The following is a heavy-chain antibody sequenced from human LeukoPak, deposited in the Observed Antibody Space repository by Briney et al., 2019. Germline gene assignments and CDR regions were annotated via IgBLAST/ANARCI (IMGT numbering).Heavy chain of an antibody. Sequence: SETLSLTCTVYGGSISSYYWGWIRQPPGKGLEWIGYIYYSGSTNYNPSLKSRVTISVDTSKNQFSLKLSSVTAADTAVYYCARAEISERGMDGWGQETTVTVSS. D-gene: IGHD2-15*01. CDR2: IYYSGST. J-gene: IGHJ6*02. CDR3: ARAEISERGMDG. V-gene: IGHV4-59*01. CDR1: GGSISSYY.